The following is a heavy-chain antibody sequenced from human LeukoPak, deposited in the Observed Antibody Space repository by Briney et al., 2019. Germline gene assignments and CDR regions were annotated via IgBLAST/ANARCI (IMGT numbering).Heavy chain of an antibody. V-gene: IGHV3-23*01. Sequence: GGSLRLSCAASGFTFSNYAMSWVRQAPGTGLEWVSTISGSGGSMYYADFVKGRFTISRDNSKNTLYLQMNSLRAEDTAVYYCARNSGSYAGSAFDIWGQGTMVTVSS. D-gene: IGHD1-26*01. CDR3: ARNSGSYAGSAFDI. CDR2: ISGSGGSM. CDR1: GFTFSNYA. J-gene: IGHJ3*02.